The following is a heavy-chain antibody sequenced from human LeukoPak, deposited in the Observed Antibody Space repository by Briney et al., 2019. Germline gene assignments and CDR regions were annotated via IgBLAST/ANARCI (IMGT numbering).Heavy chain of an antibody. CDR3: ARDLRYFDWYGGNWFDP. D-gene: IGHD3-9*01. Sequence: PSETLSLTCAVYGGSFSGYYWSWIRQPPGKGLDGIGEINHSGSTNYNPSLKSRVTISVDTSKNQFSLKLSSVTAADTAVYYCARDLRYFDWYGGNWFDPWGQGTLVTVSS. J-gene: IGHJ5*02. V-gene: IGHV4-34*01. CDR2: INHSGST. CDR1: GGSFSGYY.